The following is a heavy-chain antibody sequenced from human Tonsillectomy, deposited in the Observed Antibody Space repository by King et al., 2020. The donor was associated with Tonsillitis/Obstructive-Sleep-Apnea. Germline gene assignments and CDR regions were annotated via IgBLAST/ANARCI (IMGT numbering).Heavy chain of an antibody. CDR2: ISAYNGNT. J-gene: IGHJ4*02. CDR1: GYTFTSYG. V-gene: IGHV1-18*01. D-gene: IGHD2-21*01. CDR3: AIGRYCGHDCYSGGFDY. Sequence: QLVQSGAEVKKPGASVKVSCKASGYTFTSYGISWVRQAPGQGLEWMGWISAYNGNTNYAQKFQGRVTMTTDTSTSTAYMELRSLRSDDTAVYYCAIGRYCGHDCYSGGFDYWGQGTLVTVSS.